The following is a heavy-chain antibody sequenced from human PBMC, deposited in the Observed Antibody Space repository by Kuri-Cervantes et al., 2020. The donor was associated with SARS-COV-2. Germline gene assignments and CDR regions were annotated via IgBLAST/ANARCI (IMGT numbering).Heavy chain of an antibody. CDR2: ISGSGGST. CDR3: ANGLIWGLDY. J-gene: IGHJ4*02. D-gene: IGHD7-27*01. CDR1: GFLFSASA. Sequence: GESLKISCEVSGFLFSASAIHWVRQAPGKGLEWVSAISGSGGSTYYADSVKGRFTISRDNSKNTLYLQMNSPRAEDTAVYYCANGLIWGLDYWGQGTLVTVSS. V-gene: IGHV3-23*01.